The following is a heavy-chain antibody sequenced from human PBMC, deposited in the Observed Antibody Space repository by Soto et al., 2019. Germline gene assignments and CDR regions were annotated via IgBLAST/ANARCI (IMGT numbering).Heavy chain of an antibody. CDR1: GYTLTELS. V-gene: IGHV1-24*01. Sequence: ASVKVSCKVSGYTLTELSMHWVRQAPGKGLEWMGGFDPEDGETIYAQKFQGRVTMTEDTSTDTAYMELSSLRSEDTAVYYCATEVPHPPYYDFWSGPLGTLEYFQHWGQGTLVTVSS. CDR2: FDPEDGET. CDR3: ATEVPHPPYYDFWSGPLGTLEYFQH. D-gene: IGHD3-3*01. J-gene: IGHJ1*01.